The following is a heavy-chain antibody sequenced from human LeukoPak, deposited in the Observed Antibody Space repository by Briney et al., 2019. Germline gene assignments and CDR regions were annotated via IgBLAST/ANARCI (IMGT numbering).Heavy chain of an antibody. CDR3: ARWSYYDSSGYFVGAFDI. D-gene: IGHD3-22*01. CDR2: INPSGGST. J-gene: IGHJ3*02. CDR1: GYTFTSYY. Sequence: GASVKVSCKASGYTFTSYYMHWVRQAPGQGLEWMGLINPSGGSTRYAQKFQGRVTVTRDTSTSTLYMEVSSLRSQDTAVYYCARWSYYDSSGYFVGAFDIWGQGTVVTVSS. V-gene: IGHV1-46*01.